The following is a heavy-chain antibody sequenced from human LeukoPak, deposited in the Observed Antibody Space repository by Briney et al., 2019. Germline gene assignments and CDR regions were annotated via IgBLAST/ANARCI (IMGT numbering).Heavy chain of an antibody. V-gene: IGHV3-21*01. CDR3: ALDYGDYYFDF. D-gene: IGHD4-17*01. CDR2: SGGKTYI. J-gene: IGHJ4*02. Sequence: SGGKTYIYYADSVKGRFTISRDNAKNSLYLQMNSLRADDTAVYYCALDYGDYYFDFWGQGTLVTVSS.